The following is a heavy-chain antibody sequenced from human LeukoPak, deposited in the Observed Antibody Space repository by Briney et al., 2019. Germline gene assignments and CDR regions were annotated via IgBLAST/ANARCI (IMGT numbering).Heavy chain of an antibody. Sequence: ASVKVSCKASGYTLTGYSMHGVRQAPGQGVEWMAWFNPNSGGPNYAQKFQGRVTLTRAPSISSAYLELRRLGPSNRAVISLARGALYRLSGSYMDVWGKGTTVTVSS. D-gene: IGHD2/OR15-2a*01. CDR1: GYTLTGYS. CDR3: ARGALYRLSGSYMDV. J-gene: IGHJ6*03. V-gene: IGHV1-2*02. CDR2: FNPNSGGP.